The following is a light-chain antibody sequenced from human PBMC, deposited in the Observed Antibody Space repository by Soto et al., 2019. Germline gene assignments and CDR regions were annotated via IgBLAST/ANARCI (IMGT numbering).Light chain of an antibody. CDR1: TSNIGSGYD. CDR2: SDN. V-gene: IGLV1-40*01. Sequence: QSVLTQPPSVSGAPGQGVTISCTGSTSNIGSGYDVHWYQQVPGLAPKLLIYSDNQRPSGVPDRFSGSKSGTSASLAISGLQSDDEAAYYCATWDNSLNVAVLGGGTKVTVL. CDR3: ATWDNSLNVAV. J-gene: IGLJ2*01.